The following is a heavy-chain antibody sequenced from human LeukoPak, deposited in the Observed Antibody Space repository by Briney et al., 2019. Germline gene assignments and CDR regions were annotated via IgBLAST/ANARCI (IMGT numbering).Heavy chain of an antibody. CDR2: IYYSGST. CDR1: GGSISSGGYY. J-gene: IGHJ4*02. D-gene: IGHD5-24*01. V-gene: IGHV4-31*03. CDR3: ARARDGYNHLLDY. Sequence: PSQTLSLTCTVSGGSISSGGYYWSWIRQHPGKGLEWIGYIYYSGSTYYNPSLKSRVTISVDTSKNQFSLKLSSVTAADTAVYYCARARDGYNHLLDYWGQGTLVTVSS.